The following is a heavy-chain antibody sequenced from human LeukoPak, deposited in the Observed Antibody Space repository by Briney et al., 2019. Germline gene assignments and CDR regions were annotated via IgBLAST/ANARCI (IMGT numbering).Heavy chain of an antibody. CDR2: IIPIFGTA. Sequence: ASVKVSCKASGGTFSSYAISWVRQAPGQGLEWMGGIIPIFGTANYAQKFQGRVTTTTDESTSTAYMELSSLRSEDTAVYYCAREIRQGPPRDSHGWFDPWGQGTLVTVSS. CDR1: GGTFSSYA. D-gene: IGHD5-18*01. J-gene: IGHJ5*02. V-gene: IGHV1-69*05. CDR3: AREIRQGPPRDSHGWFDP.